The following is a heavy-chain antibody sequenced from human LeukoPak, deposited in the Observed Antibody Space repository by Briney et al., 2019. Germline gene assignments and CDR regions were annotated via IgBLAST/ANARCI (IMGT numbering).Heavy chain of an antibody. J-gene: IGHJ6*03. CDR2: IYTSGST. Sequence: SETLSLTCTVSGGPISSYYWSWIRQPPGKGLEWIGYIYTSGSTNYNPSLKSRVTISVDTSKNQFSLKLSSVTAADTAVYCCARHRNYYDSSGYYYYCYMDVWGKGTTVTVSS. V-gene: IGHV4-4*09. D-gene: IGHD3-22*01. CDR1: GGPISSYY. CDR3: ARHRNYYDSSGYYYYCYMDV.